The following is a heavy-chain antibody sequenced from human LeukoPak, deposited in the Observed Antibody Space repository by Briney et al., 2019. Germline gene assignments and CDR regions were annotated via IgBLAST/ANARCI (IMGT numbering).Heavy chain of an antibody. V-gene: IGHV3-21*01. CDR1: GFTFSSYS. CDR2: ISSSSYI. Sequence: GGSPRLSCAASGFTFSSYSMNWVRQAPGKGLEWVSSISSSSYIYYADSVKGRFTISRDNAKNSLYLQMNSLRAEDTAVYYCARSVVVVAATPMDVWGKGTTVTVSS. CDR3: ARSVVVVAATPMDV. J-gene: IGHJ6*03. D-gene: IGHD2-15*01.